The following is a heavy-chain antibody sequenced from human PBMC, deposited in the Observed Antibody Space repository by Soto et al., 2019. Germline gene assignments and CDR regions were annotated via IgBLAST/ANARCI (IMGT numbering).Heavy chain of an antibody. CDR3: ATVISSGWYEFDY. CDR2: ISSSSSYI. Sequence: GGSLRLSCAASGFTFSSYSMNWVRQAPGKGLEWVSSISSSSSYIYYADSVKGRFTISRDNAKNSLYLQMNSLRAEDTAVYYCATVISSGWYEFDYWGRERWSSSPQ. CDR1: GFTFSSYS. J-gene: IGHJ4*02. V-gene: IGHV3-21*01. D-gene: IGHD6-19*01.